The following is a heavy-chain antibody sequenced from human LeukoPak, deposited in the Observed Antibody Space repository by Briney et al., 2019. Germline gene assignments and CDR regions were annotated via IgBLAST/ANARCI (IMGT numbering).Heavy chain of an antibody. D-gene: IGHD1-20*01. CDR1: GGSISSHY. Sequence: SETLSLICTVSGGSISSHYWSWIRQPPGKGLEWIGYIYYSGSTNYNPSLKSRVTISVDTSKNQFSLKLSSVTAADTAVYYCARGRKRYNWNYVDYWGQGTLVTVSS. V-gene: IGHV4-59*11. J-gene: IGHJ4*02. CDR3: ARGRKRYNWNYVDY. CDR2: IYYSGST.